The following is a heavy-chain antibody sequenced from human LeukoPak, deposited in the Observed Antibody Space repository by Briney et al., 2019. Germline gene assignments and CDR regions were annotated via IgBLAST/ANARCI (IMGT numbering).Heavy chain of an antibody. D-gene: IGHD1-1*01. Sequence: PGGSLGPSCAASGYPFNSYALNWVRQAPGKGLEWVSSISARGDATYYVDPGRGRFTISRDNSNYAGYLQTNSLSAEDTAIYYCAKEGIGSTATFFDYWGQGILVTVSS. CDR3: AKEGIGSTATFFDY. J-gene: IGHJ4*02. CDR2: ISARGDAT. CDR1: GYPFNSYA. V-gene: IGHV3-23*01.